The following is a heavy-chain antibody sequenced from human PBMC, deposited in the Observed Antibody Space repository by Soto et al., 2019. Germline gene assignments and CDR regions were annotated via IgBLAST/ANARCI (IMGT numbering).Heavy chain of an antibody. D-gene: IGHD4-4*01. CDR1: GYTFTGYY. J-gene: IGHJ6*02. CDR3: ARDPDSSYYYYGMDV. CDR2: INPNSGGT. Sequence: ASVEVSCKACGYTFTGYYMHWVRQAPGQGLEWMGWINPNSGGTNYAQKFQGRVTMTRDTSISTAYMELSRLRSDDTAVYYCARDPDSSYYYYGMDVWGQGTTVTVSS. V-gene: IGHV1-2*02.